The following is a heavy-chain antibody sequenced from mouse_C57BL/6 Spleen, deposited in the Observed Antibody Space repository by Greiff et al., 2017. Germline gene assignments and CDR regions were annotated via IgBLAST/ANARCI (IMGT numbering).Heavy chain of an antibody. Sequence: VQLQQPGAELVRPGTSVKLSCKASGYTFTSYWMHWVKQRPGQGLEWIGVIDPFDSYTNYNQKFKGKATLTVDTSSSTAYMQLSSLTSEDSAVYSCARGRPFDYWGQGTTLTVSS. CDR3: ARGRPFDY. V-gene: IGHV1-59*01. J-gene: IGHJ2*01. CDR2: IDPFDSYT. CDR1: GYTFTSYW.